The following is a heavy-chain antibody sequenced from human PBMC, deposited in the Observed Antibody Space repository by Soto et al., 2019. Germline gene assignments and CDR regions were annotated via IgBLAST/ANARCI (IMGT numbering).Heavy chain of an antibody. J-gene: IGHJ4*02. Sequence: QLQLQESGPGLVKPSETLSLTCTVSAGSISSSTYYWGWIRQPPGKGLEWIGCIYFGGSTYYNPSRKSRVTIPVDTSKRQFSLKLSSVPAAATAAYYCARRGGPADFWGQGTLVTVSS. CDR3: ARRGGPADF. CDR1: AGSISSSTYY. D-gene: IGHD2-15*01. CDR2: IYFGGST. V-gene: IGHV4-39*01.